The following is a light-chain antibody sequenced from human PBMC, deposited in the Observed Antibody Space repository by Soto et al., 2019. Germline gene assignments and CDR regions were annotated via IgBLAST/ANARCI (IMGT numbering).Light chain of an antibody. CDR3: QQIYSIPIT. V-gene: IGKV1-39*01. CDR1: QSISSD. J-gene: IGKJ5*01. Sequence: IQMTQSPFSLSASVADRVTITCRTSQSISSDLNWYQQKAGKAPKLLIYAASSLQSGVPSRFSGSGSGTHFTLTISSLQPEDFATYYCQQIYSIPITFGQGRRLEIK. CDR2: AAS.